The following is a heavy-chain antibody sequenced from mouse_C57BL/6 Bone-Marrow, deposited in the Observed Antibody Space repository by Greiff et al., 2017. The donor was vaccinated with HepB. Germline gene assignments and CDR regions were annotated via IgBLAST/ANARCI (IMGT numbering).Heavy chain of an antibody. J-gene: IGHJ2*01. D-gene: IGHD2-3*01. V-gene: IGHV1-15*01. CDR2: IDPETGGT. CDR3: TGFGDGYPYYFDY. CDR1: GYTFTDYE. Sequence: QVQLQQSGAELVRPGASVTLSCKASGYTFTDYEMHWVKQTPVHGLEWIGAIDPETGGTAYNQKFKGKAILTADKSSSTAYMELRSLTSEDSAVYYCTGFGDGYPYYFDYWGQGTTLTVSS.